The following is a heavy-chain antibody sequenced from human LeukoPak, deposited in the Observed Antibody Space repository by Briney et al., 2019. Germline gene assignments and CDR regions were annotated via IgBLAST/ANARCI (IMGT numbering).Heavy chain of an antibody. V-gene: IGHV3-23*01. Sequence: GSLRLSCAASGFTFSTYAITWVREAPGQGLEWVSAISDNGGGTYYADSAKGRFTVSRDNSKNTLYLQMNSLRAEDTAVYYCAREFKVGTTTLSFDIWGQGTMVTVSS. CDR1: GFTFSTYA. J-gene: IGHJ3*02. D-gene: IGHD1-26*01. CDR3: AREFKVGTTTLSFDI. CDR2: ISDNGGGT.